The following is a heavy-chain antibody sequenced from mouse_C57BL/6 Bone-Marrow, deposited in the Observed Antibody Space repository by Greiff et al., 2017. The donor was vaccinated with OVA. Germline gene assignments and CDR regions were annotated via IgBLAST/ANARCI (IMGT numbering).Heavy chain of an antibody. CDR2: ISSGGDYI. V-gene: IGHV5-9-1*02. D-gene: IGHD2-1*01. Sequence: EVQLVESGEGLVKPGGSLKLSCAASGFTFSSYAMSWVRQTPEKRLEWVAYISSGGDYIYYADTVKGRFTISRDNARNTLYLQMSSLKSEDTAMYYCTRARNSSWNFDVWGTGTTVTVSS. CDR1: GFTFSSYA. J-gene: IGHJ1*03. CDR3: TRARNSSWNFDV.